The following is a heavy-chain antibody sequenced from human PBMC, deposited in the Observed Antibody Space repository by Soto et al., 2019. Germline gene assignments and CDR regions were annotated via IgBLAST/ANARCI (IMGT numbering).Heavy chain of an antibody. V-gene: IGHV3-21*04. CDR3: ARSPRIAVAGYFDY. CDR2: ISSSSSYI. Sequence: GGSLRLSCAASGFTFSSYSMNWVRQAPGKGLEWVSSISSSSSYIYYADSVKGRFTISRDNAKNSLYLQMNSLRAEDTAVYYCARSPRIAVAGYFDYWGQGTLVTVSS. D-gene: IGHD6-19*01. J-gene: IGHJ4*02. CDR1: GFTFSSYS.